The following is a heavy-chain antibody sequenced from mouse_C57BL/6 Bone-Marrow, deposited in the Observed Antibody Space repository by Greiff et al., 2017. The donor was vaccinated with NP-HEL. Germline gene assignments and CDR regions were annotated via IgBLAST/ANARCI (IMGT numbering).Heavy chain of an antibody. CDR1: GFSLTSYA. V-gene: IGHV2-9-1*01. CDR3: ARNGRDHFDD. CDR2: IWTGGGT. D-gene: IGHD3-3*01. J-gene: IGHJ2*01. Sequence: QVQLKESGPGLVAPSPLLSLPFPFSGFSLTSYAISWVRQPPGKGLEWLGVIWTGGGTTYHSALKSRLSISKDNSKSQVFLKMNSLQTDDTARDYCARNGRDHFDDWGQGTTLTVSS.